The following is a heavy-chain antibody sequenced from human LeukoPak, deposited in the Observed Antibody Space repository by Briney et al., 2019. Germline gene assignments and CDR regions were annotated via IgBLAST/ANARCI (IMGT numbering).Heavy chain of an antibody. J-gene: IGHJ6*02. CDR2: ISYDGSNK. D-gene: IGHD3-10*01. V-gene: IGHV3-30*18. CDR3: AKASELLWVGGSSYGMDV. CDR1: GFTFSSYG. Sequence: GGSLRLSCAASGFTFSSYGMHWVRQAPGKGLEWVAVISYDGSNKYYADSVKGRFTISRDNSKNTLYLQMNSLRAEDTAVYYCAKASELLWVGGSSYGMDVWGQGTTVTVSS.